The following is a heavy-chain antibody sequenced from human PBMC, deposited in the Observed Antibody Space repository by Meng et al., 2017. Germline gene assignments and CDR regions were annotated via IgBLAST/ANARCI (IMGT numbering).Heavy chain of an antibody. V-gene: IGHV1-69*06. D-gene: IGHD6-13*01. CDR3: ARDKRPSSSWYGNWFDP. CDR2: IIPIFGTA. J-gene: IGHJ5*02. CDR1: GGTFSSYA. Sequence: GQLVQAGAEVKKPGSSVKVSCKASGGTFSSYAISWVRQAPGQGLEWMGGIIPIFGTANYAQKFQGRVTITADKSTSTAYMELSSLRSEDTAVYYCARDKRPSSSWYGNWFDPWGQGTLVTVSS.